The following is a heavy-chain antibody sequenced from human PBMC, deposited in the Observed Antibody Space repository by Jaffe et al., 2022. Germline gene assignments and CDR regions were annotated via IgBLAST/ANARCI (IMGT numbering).Heavy chain of an antibody. CDR1: GGSFSGYY. CDR2: INHSGST. D-gene: IGHD3-10*01. J-gene: IGHJ4*02. Sequence: QVQLQQWGAGLLKPSETLSLTCAVYGGSFSGYYWSWIRQPPGKGLEWIGEINHSGSTNYNPSLKSRVTISVDTSKNQFSLKLSSVTAADTAVYYCARAYYGSGSDIGYWGQGTLVTVSS. V-gene: IGHV4-34*01. CDR3: ARAYYGSGSDIGY.